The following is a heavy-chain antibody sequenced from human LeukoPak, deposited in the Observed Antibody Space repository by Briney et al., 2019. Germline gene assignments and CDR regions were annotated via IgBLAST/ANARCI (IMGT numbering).Heavy chain of an antibody. V-gene: IGHV1-46*01. CDR1: GYSFTGYY. J-gene: IGHJ4*02. CDR2: INPSGGST. Sequence: EASVKVSCKASGYSFTGYYIHWVRQAPGQGLEWMGVINPSGGSTSYAQKVQGRVTITRDTSTSTVYMELSSLRSEDTAVYYCANGDYYDSSGYYNWGQGTLVTVSS. D-gene: IGHD3-22*01. CDR3: ANGDYYDSSGYYN.